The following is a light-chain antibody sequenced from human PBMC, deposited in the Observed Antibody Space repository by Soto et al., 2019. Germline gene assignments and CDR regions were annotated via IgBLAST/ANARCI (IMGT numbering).Light chain of an antibody. J-gene: IGLJ1*01. V-gene: IGLV2-11*01. Sequence: QSVLTQPRSVSGSPGQSVTISGTGTSSDVGGYNYVSWYQQHPGKAPKLMIYDVSKRPSGVPDRFSGSKSGNTASLTISGLQAEDEADYYCCSYAGSRYVFGTGTKLTVL. CDR2: DVS. CDR1: SSDVGGYNY. CDR3: CSYAGSRYV.